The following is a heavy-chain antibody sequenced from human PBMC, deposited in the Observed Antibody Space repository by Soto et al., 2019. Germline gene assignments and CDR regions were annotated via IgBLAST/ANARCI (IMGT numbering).Heavy chain of an antibody. V-gene: IGHV3-33*01. CDR3: ARDYRDIVLVPAAMNTGDNWFDP. CDR1: GFTFSSYG. J-gene: IGHJ5*02. Sequence: GGSLRLSCAASGFTFSSYGMHWVRQAPGKGLEWVAVIWYDGSNKYYADSVKGRFTISRDNSKNTLYLQMNSLGAEDTAVYYCARDYRDIVLVPAAMNTGDNWFDPWGQGTLVTVSS. D-gene: IGHD2-2*01. CDR2: IWYDGSNK.